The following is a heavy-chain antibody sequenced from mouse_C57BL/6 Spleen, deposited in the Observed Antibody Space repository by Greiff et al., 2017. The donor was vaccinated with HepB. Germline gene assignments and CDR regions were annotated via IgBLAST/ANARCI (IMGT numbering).Heavy chain of an antibody. CDR1: GYTFTSYG. D-gene: IGHD1-1*01. CDR2: NYPRSGNT. V-gene: IGHV1-81*01. J-gene: IGHJ2*01. Sequence: VQLQQSGAELARPGASVKLSCKASGYTFTSYGISRVKQRTGQGLEWIGENYPRSGNTYYNEKFKGKATLTADKSSSTAYMEFRSLTSEDSAVYFCARIITTVVDPYYFDYWGQGTTLTVSS. CDR3: ARIITTVVDPYYFDY.